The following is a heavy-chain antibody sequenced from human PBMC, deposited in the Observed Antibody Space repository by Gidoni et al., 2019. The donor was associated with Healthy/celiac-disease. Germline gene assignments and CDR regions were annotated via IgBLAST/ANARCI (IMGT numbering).Heavy chain of an antibody. CDR1: GDSVNHHS. CDR3: ARNGKEVIKNLPSYYYGMDV. CDR2: VRHTGQA. D-gene: IGHD2-21*01. J-gene: IGHJ6*02. Sequence: QVQPQESGPGLVKPSETLSRTGTVSGDSVNHHSGRWIRQPPGKGLEWMGLVRHTGQAKYIPSMETRVTMSVDTSKNQFSLKMRSVTAADTAVYYCARNGKEVIKNLPSYYYGMDVWGQGTTVSVSS. V-gene: IGHV4-59*02.